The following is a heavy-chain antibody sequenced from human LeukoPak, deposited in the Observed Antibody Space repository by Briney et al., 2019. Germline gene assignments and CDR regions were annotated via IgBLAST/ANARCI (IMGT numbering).Heavy chain of an antibody. J-gene: IGHJ3*02. V-gene: IGHV3-15*01. CDR3: ATEEVDAFDI. CDR2: IKSKTDGGIT. CDR1: GFTFSNAW. Sequence: GGSLRLSCTASGFTFSNAWMTWVRQAPGKGLEWVGRIKSKTDGGITDYAAPVKGRFSISRDDSENTLYVQMNSLKTEDTAVYYCATEEVDAFDIWGQGTIVTVSS.